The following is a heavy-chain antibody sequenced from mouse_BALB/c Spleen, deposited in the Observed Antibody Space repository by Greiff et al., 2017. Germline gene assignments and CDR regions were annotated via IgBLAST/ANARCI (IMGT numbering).Heavy chain of an antibody. V-gene: IGHV3-6*02. CDR2: ISYDGSN. Sequence: DVQLQESGPGLVKPSQSLSLTCSVTGYSITSGYYWNWIRQFPGNKLEWMGYISYDGSNNYNPSLKNRISITRDTSKNQVFLKLNSVTTEDTATYYCARDSTTVVATDAMDYWGQGTSVTVSS. CDR3: ARDSTTVVATDAMDY. D-gene: IGHD1-1*01. CDR1: GYSITSGYY. J-gene: IGHJ4*01.